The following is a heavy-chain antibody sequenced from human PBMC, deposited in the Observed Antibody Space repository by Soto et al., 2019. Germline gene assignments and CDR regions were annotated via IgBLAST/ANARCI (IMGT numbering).Heavy chain of an antibody. D-gene: IGHD1-26*01. CDR3: ERYSGSYYDTPCY. Sequence: QLQLQESGPGLVKPSETLSLTCTVSGGSIRSSSYYWGWIRQRPGKRLEWIGSIYYSGSTYYNPSLKSQVTTSGDTSKTQCYLKPSSVTAAAPAVYYCERYSGSYYDTPCYWGQGTLVTVSS. J-gene: IGHJ4*02. V-gene: IGHV4-39*01. CDR1: GGSIRSSSYY. CDR2: IYYSGST.